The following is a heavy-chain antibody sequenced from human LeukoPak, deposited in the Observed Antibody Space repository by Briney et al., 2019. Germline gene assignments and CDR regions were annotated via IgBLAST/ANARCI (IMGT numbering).Heavy chain of an antibody. V-gene: IGHV6-1*01. Sequence: SQTHSLTCAISGDSVSSNSATGNWIRQSPSRGLEWLGRTYYRSKWYKYYAVSVKGRITINPDTSKNQFSLQLNSVTPEDTAVYYCARGPSYFQHWDQGTLVTVSS. CDR1: GDSVSSNSAT. CDR3: ARGPSYFQH. J-gene: IGHJ1*01. CDR2: TYYRSKWYK.